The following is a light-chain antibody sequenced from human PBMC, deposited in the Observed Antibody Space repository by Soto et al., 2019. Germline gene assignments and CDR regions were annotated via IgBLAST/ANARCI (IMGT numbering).Light chain of an antibody. V-gene: IGKV3-20*01. CDR3: QKYARSPGWT. Sequence: EIVLTQSPGTLSLSPGEKATLSCRANQSVDSNFLAWNQQRPGQAPRLLIYATSTRAAGIPDRFSGSGSGTDFTLTISRLEPEDFAVYYWQKYARSPGWTCGRGTKVEV. J-gene: IGKJ1*01. CDR1: QSVDSNF. CDR2: ATS.